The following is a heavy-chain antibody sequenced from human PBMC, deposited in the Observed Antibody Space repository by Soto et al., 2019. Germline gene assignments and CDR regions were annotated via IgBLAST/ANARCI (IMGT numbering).Heavy chain of an antibody. J-gene: IGHJ5*02. CDR2: IYHSGST. Sequence: LSLTCAVSGGSISSGGYSWSWIRQPPGKGLEWIGYIYHSGSTYYNPSLKSRVTISVDRSKNQFSLKLSSVTAADTAVYYCARAGNYYDSSGYPNWFDPWGQGTLVTVSS. CDR3: ARAGNYYDSSGYPNWFDP. V-gene: IGHV4-30-2*01. CDR1: GGSISSGGYS. D-gene: IGHD3-22*01.